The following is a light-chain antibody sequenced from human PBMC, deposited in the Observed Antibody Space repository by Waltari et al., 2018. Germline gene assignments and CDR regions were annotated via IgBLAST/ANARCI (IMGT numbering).Light chain of an antibody. CDR2: GND. CDR3: QSYDSSLSGVV. Sequence: QSVLAQPPSVSGAPGQRVTISCTGSRSNLGAGFVVHWYRQVPGTAPKLLIHGNDNRPSGVPDRFSGSKSDTSASLAITGLQAEDEGDYYCQSYDSSLSGVVFGGGTKLTVL. CDR1: RSNLGAGFV. V-gene: IGLV1-40*01. J-gene: IGLJ2*01.